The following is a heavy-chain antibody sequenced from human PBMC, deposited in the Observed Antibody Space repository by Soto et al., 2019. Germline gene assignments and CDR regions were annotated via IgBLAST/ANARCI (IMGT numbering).Heavy chain of an antibody. CDR2: ISPGSRYP. V-gene: IGHV3-11*06. D-gene: IGHD2-15*01. Sequence: LRLSCASSGFTFSDYYMSWIRQSPGKGLEWLSYISPGSRYPAYADSVKGRFTISRDNARRSLSLQMNSLTVDDTAIYYCVRGGGGGLFDPWGQGSMVTVSS. CDR3: VRGGGGGLFDP. CDR1: GFTFSDYY. J-gene: IGHJ5*02.